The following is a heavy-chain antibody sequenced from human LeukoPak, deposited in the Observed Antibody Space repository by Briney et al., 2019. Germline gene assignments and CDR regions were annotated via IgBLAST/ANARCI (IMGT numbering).Heavy chain of an antibody. J-gene: IGHJ4*02. CDR2: ISNNGDTT. Sequence: GGSLPLSCSASGFTFSTYAMHWVRQAPGKGLAYVSAISNNGDTTYFADSVKGRFTISRDNSKNTLYLQMSSLRAEDTAVYYGVATAVKIWGQGTLVTVSS. CDR1: GFTFSTYA. D-gene: IGHD4-17*01. CDR3: VATAVKI. V-gene: IGHV3-64D*06.